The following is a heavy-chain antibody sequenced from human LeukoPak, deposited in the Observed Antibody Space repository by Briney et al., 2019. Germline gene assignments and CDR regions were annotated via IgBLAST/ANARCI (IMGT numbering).Heavy chain of an antibody. V-gene: IGHV1-2*02. CDR2: INPKSGGT. Sequence: ASVKVSCKASGYNFTGYYMQWVRQAPGQGLEWMGWINPKSGGTKYAQKFQDRVTMTRDTSISAAYMEVSSLRSDDTAVYYCARASGSYWYYFDYWGQGTLVTVSS. CDR1: GYNFTGYY. CDR3: ARASGSYWYYFDY. J-gene: IGHJ4*02. D-gene: IGHD1-26*01.